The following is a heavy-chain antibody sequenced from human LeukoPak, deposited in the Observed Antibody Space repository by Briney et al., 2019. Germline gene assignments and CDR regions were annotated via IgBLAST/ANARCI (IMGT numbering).Heavy chain of an antibody. CDR2: ISGYNGNT. Sequence: ASVKVSCKASGYTFTTYNINWVRQAPGQGLEWMGWISGYNGNTNYAQKLQGRVTMTTDTSTSTAYMELRSLRSDDTAVYYCARDRRFLEWLSPGENWFDPWGQGTLVTVSS. CDR1: GYTFTTYN. J-gene: IGHJ5*02. D-gene: IGHD3-3*01. CDR3: ARDRRFLEWLSPGENWFDP. V-gene: IGHV1-18*01.